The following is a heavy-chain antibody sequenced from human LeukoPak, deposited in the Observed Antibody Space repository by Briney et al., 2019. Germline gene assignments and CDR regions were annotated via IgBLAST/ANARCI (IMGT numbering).Heavy chain of an antibody. CDR3: TRKIFDSRSYPDF. CDR1: GFAFNTYA. D-gene: IGHD3-10*01. J-gene: IGHJ4*02. Sequence: GGSLRLSCAASGFAFNTYAMHWVRQAPGKGLEWVTLIWHDGSHKFYIDSVRGRFTISRDNSKNTVYLKMNRLRAEDTAVYYCTRKIFDSRSYPDFWGQGTLVTVSS. CDR2: IWHDGSHK. V-gene: IGHV3-33*01.